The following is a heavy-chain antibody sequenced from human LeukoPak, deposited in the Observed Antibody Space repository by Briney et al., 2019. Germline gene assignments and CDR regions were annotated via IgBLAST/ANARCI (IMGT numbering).Heavy chain of an antibody. Sequence: ASVKVSCKASGYTFTSYYMHWVRQAPGQGLEWMGIINPSGGSTSYAQKFQGRVTMTRDTSTSTAYMELRSLRSDDTAVYYCARGLGAYYYDSSGYYPFDYWGQGTLVTVSS. CDR2: INPSGGST. CDR3: ARGLGAYYYDSSGYYPFDY. CDR1: GYTFTSYY. D-gene: IGHD3-22*01. J-gene: IGHJ4*02. V-gene: IGHV1-46*01.